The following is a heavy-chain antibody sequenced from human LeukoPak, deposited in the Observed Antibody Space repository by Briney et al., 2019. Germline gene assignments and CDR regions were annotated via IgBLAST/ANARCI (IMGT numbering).Heavy chain of an antibody. D-gene: IGHD1-1*01. J-gene: IGHJ5*02. CDR3: ARDYTRTTGWFDP. CDR2: ISNSDNSM. Sequence: GGSLRLSCAASGFTFSSYEMNWVRQAPGKGLEWVSYISNSDNSMFYADSVKGRFTVSRDNAKNSLYLQMNSLRAEDTAVYYCARDYTRTTGWFDPWGQGTLVTVSS. CDR1: GFTFSSYE. V-gene: IGHV3-48*03.